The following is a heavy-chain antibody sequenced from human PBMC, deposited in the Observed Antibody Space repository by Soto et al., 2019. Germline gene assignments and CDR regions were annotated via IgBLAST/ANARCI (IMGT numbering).Heavy chain of an antibody. CDR3: ARFYSSGWPLGYYGMDV. V-gene: IGHV4-31*03. CDR1: GGSISSGGCY. J-gene: IGHJ6*02. D-gene: IGHD6-19*01. CDR2: IYYSGST. Sequence: SETLSLTCTVSGGSISSGGCYWSWIRQHPGKGLEWIGYIYYSGSTYYNPSLKSRVTISVNTSKNQFSLKLSSVTAADTAVYYCARFYSSGWPLGYYGMDVWGQGTTVTVSS.